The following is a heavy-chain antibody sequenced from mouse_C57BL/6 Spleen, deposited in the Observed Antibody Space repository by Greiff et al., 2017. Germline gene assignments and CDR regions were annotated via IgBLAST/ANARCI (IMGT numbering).Heavy chain of an antibody. J-gene: IGHJ2*01. V-gene: IGHV1-52*01. D-gene: IGHD1-1*02. CDR2: IDPSDSET. CDR3: ARGVDYPYYFDY. CDR1: GYTFTSYW. Sequence: QVQLKQPGAELVRPGSSVKLSCKASGYTFTSYWMHWVKQRPIQGLEWIGNIDPSDSETHYNQKFKDKATLTVDKSSSTAYMQLSSLTSEDSAVYYCARGVDYPYYFDYWGQGTTLTVSS.